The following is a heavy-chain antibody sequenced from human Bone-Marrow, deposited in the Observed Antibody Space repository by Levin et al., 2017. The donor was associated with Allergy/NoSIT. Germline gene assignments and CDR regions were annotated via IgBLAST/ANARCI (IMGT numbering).Heavy chain of an antibody. J-gene: IGHJ4*02. CDR1: GGSFSGYY. V-gene: IGHV4-34*01. CDR3: ARVLLWFGELKFDY. D-gene: IGHD3-10*01. Sequence: SETLSLTCAVYGGSFSGYYWSWIRQPPGKGLEWIGEINHSGSTNYNPSLKSRVTISVDTSKNQFSLKLSSVTAADTAVYYCARVLLWFGELKFDYWGQGTLVTVSS. CDR2: INHSGST.